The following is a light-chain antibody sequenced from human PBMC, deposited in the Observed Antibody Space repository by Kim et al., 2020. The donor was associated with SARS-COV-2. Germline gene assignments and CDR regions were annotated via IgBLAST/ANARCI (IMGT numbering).Light chain of an antibody. Sequence: QSVLTQTSSVSGAPGQRVTISCTGTSSNVGAYYYVNWYQQAPGTAPKLIIYKNNNRPSGVSDRFSGSKSDTSASLDITGLQVEDEADYYCQSYDSILSSAVFGGGTQLTVL. J-gene: IGLJ2*01. CDR2: KNN. V-gene: IGLV1-40*01. CDR1: SSNVGAYYY. CDR3: QSYDSILSSAV.